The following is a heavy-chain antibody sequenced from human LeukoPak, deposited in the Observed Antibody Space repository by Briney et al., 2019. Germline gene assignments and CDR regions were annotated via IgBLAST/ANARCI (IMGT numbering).Heavy chain of an antibody. CDR2: FDPEDGET. D-gene: IGHD3-10*01. V-gene: IGHV1-24*01. CDR1: GYTLTELS. CDR3: ARDRGYGSGSFKNWFDP. J-gene: IGHJ5*02. Sequence: ASVKVSCKVSGYTLTELSMHWVRQAPGKGLEWMGGFDPEDGETIYAQKFQGRVTMTEDTSTDTAYMELSSLRSEDTAVYYCARDRGYGSGSFKNWFDPWGQGTLVTVSS.